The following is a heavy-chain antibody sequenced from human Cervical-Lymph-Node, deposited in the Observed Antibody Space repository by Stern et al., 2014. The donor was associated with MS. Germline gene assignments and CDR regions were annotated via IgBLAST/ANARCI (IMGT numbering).Heavy chain of an antibody. CDR3: ARGYCSGGSCYLFDY. CDR1: GFTFSSYW. V-gene: IGHV3-74*02. Sequence: EVQLLESGGGLVQPGGSLRLSCATSGFTFSSYWMHWVRQAPGKGLEWVSRLNSDGTTTVYADSVKGRFTISRDNAKNTVYLQMNSLTAEDTALYYCARGYCSGGSCYLFDYWGQGTLVTVSS. CDR2: LNSDGTTT. J-gene: IGHJ4*02. D-gene: IGHD2-15*01.